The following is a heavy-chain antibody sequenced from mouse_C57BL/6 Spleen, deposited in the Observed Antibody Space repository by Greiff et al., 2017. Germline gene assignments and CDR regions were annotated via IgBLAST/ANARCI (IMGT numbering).Heavy chain of an antibody. J-gene: IGHJ2*01. CDR1: GYAFTNYL. D-gene: IGHD1-1*01. CDR3: ASGIITTVVAPSIDY. V-gene: IGHV1-54*01. CDR2: INPGSGGT. Sequence: QVQLQQSGAELVRPGTSVTVSCKASGYAFTNYLIEWVKQRPGQGLEWIGVINPGSGGTNYNEKFTGKATLTADKSSSTAYMQLSSLTSADSAVYFCASGIITTVVAPSIDYWGQGTTLTVSS.